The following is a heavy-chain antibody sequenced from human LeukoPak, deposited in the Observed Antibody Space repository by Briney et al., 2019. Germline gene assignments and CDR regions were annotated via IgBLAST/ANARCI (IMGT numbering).Heavy chain of an antibody. V-gene: IGHV3-7*01. J-gene: IGHJ6*02. CDR2: IKQDGSEK. D-gene: IGHD3-10*01. CDR1: GFTFSSYA. CDR3: AREGLWFGELFHYYGMDV. Sequence: PGGSLRLSCAASGFTFSSYAMSWVRQAPGKGLEWVANIKQDGSEKYYVDSVKGRFTISRDNAKNSLYLQMNSLRAEDTAVYYCAREGLWFGELFHYYGMDVWGQGTTVTVSS.